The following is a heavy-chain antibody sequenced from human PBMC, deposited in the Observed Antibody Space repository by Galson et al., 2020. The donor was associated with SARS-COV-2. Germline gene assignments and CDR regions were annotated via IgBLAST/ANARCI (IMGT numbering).Heavy chain of an antibody. CDR3: AKGGLGYDILTGNMYYFDY. V-gene: IGHV3-33*06. Sequence: GGSLRLSCAASGFTFSSYGMHWVRQAPGKGLEWVAVIWYDGSNKYYADSVKGRFTISRDNSKNTLYLQMNSLRAEDTAVYYCAKGGLGYDILTGNMYYFDYWGQGTLVTVSS. CDR1: GFTFSSYG. J-gene: IGHJ4*02. D-gene: IGHD3-9*01. CDR2: IWYDGSNK.